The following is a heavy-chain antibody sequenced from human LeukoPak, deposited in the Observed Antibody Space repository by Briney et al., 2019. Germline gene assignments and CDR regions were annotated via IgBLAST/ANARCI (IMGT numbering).Heavy chain of an antibody. D-gene: IGHD2-15*01. CDR1: GFTFSSYA. CDR3: ATNIVVVVAATRKDY. Sequence: GGSLRLSCAASGFTFSSYAMSRVRQAPGKGLEWVSAISGSGGSTYYADSVKGRFTISRDNSKNTLYLQMNSLRAEDTAVYYCATNIVVVVAATRKDYWGQGTLVTVSS. V-gene: IGHV3-23*01. CDR2: ISGSGGST. J-gene: IGHJ4*02.